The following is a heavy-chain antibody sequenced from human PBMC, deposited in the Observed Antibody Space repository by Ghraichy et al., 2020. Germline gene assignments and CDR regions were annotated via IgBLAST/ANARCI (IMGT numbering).Heavy chain of an antibody. D-gene: IGHD3-22*01. Sequence: SETLSLTCSVSGGSISSYYWNWVRQPPGKGLEWIGYVHYSGSAKYNPSLTSRVTMTVDTSKSQFSLTLSSVTAADTAVYYCARWDSSGKYYGNWGQGALVTVSS. CDR3: ARWDSSGKYYGN. J-gene: IGHJ4*02. CDR2: VHYSGSA. CDR1: GGSISSYY. V-gene: IGHV4-59*01.